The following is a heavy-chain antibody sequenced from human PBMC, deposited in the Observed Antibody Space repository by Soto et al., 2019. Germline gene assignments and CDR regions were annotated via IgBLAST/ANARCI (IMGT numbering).Heavy chain of an antibody. CDR2: ISAYNGNT. CDR1: GYTFINYG. CDR3: ARDGQGSATETYDP. J-gene: IGHJ5*02. Sequence: QVQLVQSGAEVKKPGASVKVSGKASGYTFINYGISWVRQAPGQGLEWMGWISAYNGNTNYAQKFQGRVTMTTETSTSTAYMELRSLRSDDTAVYYCARDGQGSATETYDPWGQGTLVTVSS. V-gene: IGHV1-18*01.